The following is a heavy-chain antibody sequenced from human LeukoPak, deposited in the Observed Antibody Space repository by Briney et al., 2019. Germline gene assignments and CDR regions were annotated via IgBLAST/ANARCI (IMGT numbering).Heavy chain of an antibody. CDR1: GFTFSGSG. CDR2: ISFDGSNK. V-gene: IGHV3-30*18. J-gene: IGHJ6*04. CDR3: AELGITMIGGV. D-gene: IGHD3-10*02. Sequence: GGSLRLSCAASGFTFSGSGMHWVRQAPGKGLEWVSIISFDGSNKYYADSVKGRFTISRDNSKNTLYLQMNSLRAEDTAVYYCAELGITMIGGVWGKGTTVTISS.